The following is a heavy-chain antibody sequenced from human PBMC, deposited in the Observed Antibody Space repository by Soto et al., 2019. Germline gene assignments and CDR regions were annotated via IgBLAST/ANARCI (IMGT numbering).Heavy chain of an antibody. V-gene: IGHV4-61*01. Sequence: QVQLQESGPGLVKPSETLSLTCTVSGGSVSSGSYYWSWIRQPPGKGLEWIGYIYYSGSTNYNPSLKSRVTISVDTSKNQFSLKLSSVTAADTAVYYCAREGKYDFWSGYYTPPNKGLNWFDPWGQGTLVTVSS. J-gene: IGHJ5*02. CDR3: AREGKYDFWSGYYTPPNKGLNWFDP. D-gene: IGHD3-3*01. CDR1: GGSVSSGSYY. CDR2: IYYSGST.